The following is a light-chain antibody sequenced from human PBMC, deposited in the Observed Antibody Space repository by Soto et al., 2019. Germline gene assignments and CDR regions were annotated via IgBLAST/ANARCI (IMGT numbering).Light chain of an antibody. V-gene: IGKV3-15*01. J-gene: IGKJ3*01. CDR1: QSISRN. CDR2: GAS. Sequence: EIVMTQSPASQSVSPGERVTLSCRASQSISRNLAWYQQKPGQAPRLLIYGASTRATGVPARFSGSGSGTEFTLTISSLQSEDFAVYYCQQYSNWPLFGPGTKVDIK. CDR3: QQYSNWPL.